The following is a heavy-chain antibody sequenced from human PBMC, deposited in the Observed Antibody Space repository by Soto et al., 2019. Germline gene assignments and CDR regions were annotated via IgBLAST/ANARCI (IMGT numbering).Heavy chain of an antibody. CDR3: ARDPHDAGYGYFDS. D-gene: IGHD5-12*01. CDR1: GFTFSSNA. J-gene: IGHJ4*02. V-gene: IGHV3-33*01. CDR2: IWSDGSKS. Sequence: QVQLVESGGGVVQPGRSLRLSCAASGFTFSSNAMHWVRQAPGKGLEWVAVIWSDGSKSFYADSVKGRFTTSRDNSQTTLYLQMNSLRVEDTAVYYCARDPHDAGYGYFDSWGQGTLVTVSS.